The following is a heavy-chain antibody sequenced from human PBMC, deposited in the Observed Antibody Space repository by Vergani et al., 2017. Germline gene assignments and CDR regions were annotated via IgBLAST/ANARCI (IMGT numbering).Heavy chain of an antibody. CDR3: ARDPLRGAATILDY. V-gene: IGHV3-30*02. J-gene: IGHJ4*02. CDR1: GFTLSNYD. CDR2: IQFDGSNQ. D-gene: IGHD5-24*01. Sequence: QVQLVESGGGVVQRGGSLRLSCATSGFTLSNYDMQWIRQGPGKGLEFVAFIQFDGSNQYYADSVKGRFTLSRDNSKNTLYLQMNSLRAEDTAVYYCARDPLRGAATILDYWGQGTLVTVSS.